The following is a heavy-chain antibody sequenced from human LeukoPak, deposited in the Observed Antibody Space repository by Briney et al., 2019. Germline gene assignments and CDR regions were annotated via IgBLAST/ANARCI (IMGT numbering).Heavy chain of an antibody. V-gene: IGHV4-59*04. CDR3: ARLISGYLDY. CDR2: SYYSGST. J-gene: IGHJ4*02. Sequence: PSETLSLTCTVSGASINSYYWSWIRQPPGKGLEWIGYSYYSGSTYYNPSLKSRVTISVDTSKNQFSLKLSSVTAADTAVYYCARLISGYLDYWGQGTLVTVSS. CDR1: GASINSYY. D-gene: IGHD3-22*01.